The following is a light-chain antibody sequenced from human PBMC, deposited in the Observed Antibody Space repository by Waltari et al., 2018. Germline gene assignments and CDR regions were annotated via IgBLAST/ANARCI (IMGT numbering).Light chain of an antibody. V-gene: IGKV1-5*03. Sequence: IQMTKFPSTLSASVGDRVIFSCRASQSISKWLAWYQQKPGKAPKLLIYKASTLESGVPSRFSGSGSGTEFTLTISSLQPEDFATYYCQQYDSYSLLSFGGGTKVEIK. J-gene: IGKJ4*01. CDR1: QSISKW. CDR2: KAS. CDR3: QQYDSYSLLS.